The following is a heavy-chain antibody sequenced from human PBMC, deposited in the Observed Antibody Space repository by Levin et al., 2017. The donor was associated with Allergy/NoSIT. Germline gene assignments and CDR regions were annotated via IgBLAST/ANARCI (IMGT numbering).Heavy chain of an antibody. J-gene: IGHJ5*02. V-gene: IGHV3-30*18. CDR2: ISYDGSNK. CDR1: GFTFSSYG. Sequence: GGSLRLSCAASGFTFSSYGMHWVRQAPGKGLEWVAVISYDGSNKYYADSVKGRFTISRDNSKNTLYLQMNSLRAEDTAVYYCAKDLFRTGVPGWFDPWGQGTLVTVSS. CDR3: AKDLFRTGVPGWFDP. D-gene: IGHD7-27*01.